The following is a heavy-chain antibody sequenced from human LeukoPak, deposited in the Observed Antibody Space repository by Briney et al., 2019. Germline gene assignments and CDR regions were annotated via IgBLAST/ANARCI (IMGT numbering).Heavy chain of an antibody. CDR3: AGHHPRNTVDF. CDR2: ISDIGSI. CDR1: GGSISSYY. V-gene: IGHV4-59*08. J-gene: IGHJ4*02. Sequence: SETLSLTCTVSGGSISSYYWSWIRQPPGKGLEWIAYISDIGSINYNPSLKCRVTISLDTSKNQFSLKLSSATAADTAVYYCAGHHPRNTVDFWGQGTLVTVSS. D-gene: IGHD2/OR15-2a*01.